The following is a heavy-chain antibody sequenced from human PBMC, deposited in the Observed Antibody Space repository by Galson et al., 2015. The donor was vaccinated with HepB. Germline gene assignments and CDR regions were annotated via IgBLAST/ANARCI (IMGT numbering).Heavy chain of an antibody. V-gene: IGHV3-30*04. CDR3: ASDRFMDIVATILRTSTFDY. CDR2: ISYDGSNK. D-gene: IGHD5-12*01. J-gene: IGHJ4*02. Sequence: SLRLSCAASGFTFSSYAMHWVRQAPGKGLEWVAVISYDGSNKYYADSVKGRFTISRDNSKNTLYLQMNSLRAEDTAVYYCASDRFMDIVATILRTSTFDYWGQGTLVTVSS. CDR1: GFTFSSYA.